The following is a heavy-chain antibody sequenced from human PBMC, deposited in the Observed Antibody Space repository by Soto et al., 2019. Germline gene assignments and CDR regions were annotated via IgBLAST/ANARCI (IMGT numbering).Heavy chain of an antibody. D-gene: IGHD6-13*01. V-gene: IGHV3-30-3*01. CDR1: GFTFSSYA. Sequence: QVQLVESGGGVVQPGRSLRLSCAASGFTFSSYAMHWVRQAPGKGLEWVAVISYDGSNKYYADSVKGRFTISRDNSKNTLYLQMKSLRAEDTALYYCARGGGPFTSTWYHDWGQGTLVTVSS. CDR2: ISYDGSNK. CDR3: ARGGGPFTSTWYHD. J-gene: IGHJ4*02.